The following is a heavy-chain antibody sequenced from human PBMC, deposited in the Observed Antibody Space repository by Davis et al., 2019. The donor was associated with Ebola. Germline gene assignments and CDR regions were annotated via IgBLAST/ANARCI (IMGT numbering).Heavy chain of an antibody. J-gene: IGHJ5*02. CDR1: GYTFTSYG. D-gene: IGHD4-11*01. V-gene: IGHV1-18*01. CDR3: ARGHDYSNYNTKLWFDP. Sequence: ASVKVSCKASGYTFTSYGISWVRQAPGQGLEWMGWISAYNGNTNYAQKLQGRVTMTTDTSTSTAYMELSSLRSEDTAVYYCARGHDYSNYNTKLWFDPWGQGTLVTVSS. CDR2: ISAYNGNT.